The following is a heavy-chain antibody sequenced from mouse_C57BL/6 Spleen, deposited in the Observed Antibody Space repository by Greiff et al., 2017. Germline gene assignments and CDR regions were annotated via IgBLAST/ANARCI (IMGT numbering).Heavy chain of an antibody. CDR2: IRNKANGYTT. D-gene: IGHD1-1*01. Sequence: EVQRVESGGGLVQPGGSLSLSCAASGFTFTDYYMSWVRQPPGKALEWLGFIRNKANGYTTEYSASVKGRFTISRDNSQSILYLQMNALRAEDSATYYCARLDYGSSLYFDYWGQGTTLTVSS. V-gene: IGHV7-3*01. CDR1: GFTFTDYY. CDR3: ARLDYGSSLYFDY. J-gene: IGHJ2*01.